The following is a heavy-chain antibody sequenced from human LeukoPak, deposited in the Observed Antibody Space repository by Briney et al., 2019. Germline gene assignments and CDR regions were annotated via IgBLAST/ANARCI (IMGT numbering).Heavy chain of an antibody. Sequence: GGSLRLSCAASGFTFSSYWMSWVRQAPGKGLEWVANIKQDGSEKYYVDSVKGRFTISRDNAKNSLYLQMNSLRAEDTAVYYCARELTGYYPYYYGMDVWGQGTTVTVSS. CDR1: GFTFSSYW. V-gene: IGHV3-7*01. CDR2: IKQDGSEK. D-gene: IGHD3-9*01. J-gene: IGHJ6*02. CDR3: ARELTGYYPYYYGMDV.